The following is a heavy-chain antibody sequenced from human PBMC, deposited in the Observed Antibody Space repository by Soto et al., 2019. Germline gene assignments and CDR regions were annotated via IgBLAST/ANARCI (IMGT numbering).Heavy chain of an antibody. V-gene: IGHV4-31*03. CDR2: IYYSGST. CDR1: GGSVSSGAYY. J-gene: IGHJ4*02. Sequence: QVQLQESGPGLVKPSQTLSLTCTVSGGSVSSGAYYWSWIRQHPGKGLEWIAYIYYSGSTYYNPSLKSRVTISVDTSKNQFSLELSSVTAVDTAWYYCASGLLEWLFYFEYWGQGTLVTVSS. D-gene: IGHD3-3*01. CDR3: ASGLLEWLFYFEY.